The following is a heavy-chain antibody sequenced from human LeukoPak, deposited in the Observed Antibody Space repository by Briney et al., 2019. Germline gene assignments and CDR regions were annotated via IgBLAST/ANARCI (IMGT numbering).Heavy chain of an antibody. D-gene: IGHD3-16*02. CDR2: ISSSSSYT. CDR1: GFTFSDYY. Sequence: GGSLRLSCAASGFTFSDYYMSWIRQAPGKGLEWVSYISSSSSYTNYADSVEGRFTISRDNAKNSLYLQMNSLRAEDTAVYYCARDRQDYDYVWGSYPLDYWGQGTLVTVSS. CDR3: ARDRQDYDYVWGSYPLDY. J-gene: IGHJ4*02. V-gene: IGHV3-11*06.